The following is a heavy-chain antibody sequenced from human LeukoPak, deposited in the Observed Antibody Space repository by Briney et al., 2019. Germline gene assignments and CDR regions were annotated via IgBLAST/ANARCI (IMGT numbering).Heavy chain of an antibody. D-gene: IGHD1-14*01. J-gene: IGHJ6*02. Sequence: SVKVSCKASGGTFSSYAISWVRQAPGHGLEWMGRIIPIFGIANYAQKFQGRVTITADKSTSTAYMELSSLRSEDTAVYYCARERTSHLLDYYYYGMDVWGQGTTVTVSS. V-gene: IGHV1-69*04. CDR1: GGTFSSYA. CDR3: ARERTSHLLDYYYYGMDV. CDR2: IIPIFGIA.